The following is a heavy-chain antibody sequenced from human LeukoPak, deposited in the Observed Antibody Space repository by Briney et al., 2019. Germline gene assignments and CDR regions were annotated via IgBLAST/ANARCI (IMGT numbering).Heavy chain of an antibody. V-gene: IGHV4-61*02. CDR1: GGSISSGSYY. Sequence: PSETLSLTCTVSGGSISSGSYYWSWIRQPAGKGLEWIGRIYTSGSTNYNPSLKSRVTISVDTSKNQFSLKLSSVTAADTAVYYCARALYYYDSSGYVYYFDYWGQGTLVTVSS. D-gene: IGHD3-22*01. CDR3: ARALYYYDSSGYVYYFDY. J-gene: IGHJ4*02. CDR2: IYTSGST.